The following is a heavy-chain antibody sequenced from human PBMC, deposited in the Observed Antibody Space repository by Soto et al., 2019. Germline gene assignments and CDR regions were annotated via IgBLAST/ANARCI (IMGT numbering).Heavy chain of an antibody. CDR3: SDFDYYDSRGYRTDY. V-gene: IGHV3-23*01. J-gene: IGHJ4*02. Sequence: GGSLRLSCAASGFTVSSYHMSWVRQAPGKGLEWVSAISSSGGRTYYADSVKGRFTISRDNSKNTLYLQMNSLRAEDTAVYYCSDFDYYDSRGYRTDYWGQGTLVTVSS. CDR2: ISSSGGRT. D-gene: IGHD3-22*01. CDR1: GFTVSSYH.